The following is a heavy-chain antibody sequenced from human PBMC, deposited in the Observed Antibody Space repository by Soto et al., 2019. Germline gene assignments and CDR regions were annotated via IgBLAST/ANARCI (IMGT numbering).Heavy chain of an antibody. D-gene: IGHD1-26*01. Sequence: KTSETLSLTCKVSNGSVSGYYWSWIRQPAGKGLELIGRIYSSGTTNYNPSFKSRVTMSVDKSNNQLSLRLSSLTAADTAVYFCARDGSGGSNWFDPWGQGTLVTVSS. CDR3: ARDGSGGSNWFDP. CDR2: IYSSGTT. V-gene: IGHV4-4*07. J-gene: IGHJ5*02. CDR1: NGSVSGYY.